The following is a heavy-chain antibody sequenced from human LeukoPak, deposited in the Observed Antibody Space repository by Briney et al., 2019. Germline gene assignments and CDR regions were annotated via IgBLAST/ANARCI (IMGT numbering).Heavy chain of an antibody. J-gene: IGHJ4*02. CDR1: GFTFSSYG. CDR2: IWYDGSNK. V-gene: IGHV3-33*06. D-gene: IGHD3-10*01. CDR3: AKESRVLLWFGEFHF. Sequence: GGSLRLSCAASGFTFSSYGMHWVRQAPGKGLEWVAVIWYDGSNKYYADSVKGRFTIPRDNSKNTLYLQMNSLRAEDTAVYYCAKESRVLLWFGEFHFWGQGTLVTVSS.